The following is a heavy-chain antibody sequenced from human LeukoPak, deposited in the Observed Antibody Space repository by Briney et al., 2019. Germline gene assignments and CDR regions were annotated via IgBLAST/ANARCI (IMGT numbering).Heavy chain of an antibody. V-gene: IGHV3-11*01. CDR2: ISSSGSTI. CDR1: GFTFSDYY. D-gene: IGHD6-13*01. Sequence: GGSLRLSRAASGFTFSDYYMSWIRQAPGKGLEWASYISSSGSTIYYADSVKGRFTISRDNAKNSLYLQMNSLRAEDTAVYYCARARDSSSWYYDYWGQGTLVTVSS. CDR3: ARARDSSSWYYDY. J-gene: IGHJ4*02.